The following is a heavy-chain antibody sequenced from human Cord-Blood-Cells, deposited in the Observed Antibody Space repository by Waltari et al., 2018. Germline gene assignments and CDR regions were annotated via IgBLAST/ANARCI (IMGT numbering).Heavy chain of an antibody. CDR1: GGSISSSSYY. Sequence: QLQLQESGPGLVKPSETLSLTCTVSGGSISSSSYYWGWLRQPPGQGLEWIGSIYYSGSTYYNPSLKSRVTISVDTSKNQFSLKLSSVTAADTAVYYCARQSGSGSYYYYYYYMDVWGKGTTVTVSS. CDR2: IYYSGST. J-gene: IGHJ6*03. CDR3: ARQSGSGSYYYYYYYMDV. V-gene: IGHV4-39*07. D-gene: IGHD1-26*01.